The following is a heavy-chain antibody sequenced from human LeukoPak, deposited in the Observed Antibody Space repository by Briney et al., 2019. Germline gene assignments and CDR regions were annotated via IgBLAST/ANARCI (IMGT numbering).Heavy chain of an antibody. Sequence: GGSLRLSCAASGFTFSSYSMNWVRQAPGKGLEWVSSISSSSSYIYYADSVKGRFTISRDNAKNSLYLQMNSLRAEDTAAYYCARDWDYYVSSGYSLDYWGQGTLVTVSS. J-gene: IGHJ4*02. CDR1: GFTFSSYS. CDR3: ARDWDYYVSSGYSLDY. CDR2: ISSSSSYI. V-gene: IGHV3-21*01. D-gene: IGHD3-22*01.